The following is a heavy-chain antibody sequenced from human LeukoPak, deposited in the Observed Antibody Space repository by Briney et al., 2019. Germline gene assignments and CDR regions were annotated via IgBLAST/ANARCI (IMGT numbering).Heavy chain of an antibody. CDR2: MNYGGST. D-gene: IGHD2-2*01. V-gene: IGHV4-39*01. J-gene: IGHJ5*02. CDR1: GGSISNNDYF. CDR3: ARRVPGRSGNWFDP. Sequence: SETLSLTCTVSGGSISNNDYFWGWIRQPPGKGLEWIGSMNYGGSTHDNPSPKSRVTISVDTSKNQVSLKLSSVTAADTAVYYCARRVPGRSGNWFDPWGQGTLVTVSS.